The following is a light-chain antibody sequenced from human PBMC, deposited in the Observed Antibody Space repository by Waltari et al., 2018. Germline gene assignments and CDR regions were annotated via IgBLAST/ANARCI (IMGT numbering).Light chain of an antibody. CDR3: HQSRTFPIT. CDR1: QNIFTS. J-gene: IGKJ5*01. CDR2: YAS. V-gene: IGKV6-21*01. Sequence: EVVLTQSPDFQSVTPKEKVTITCRASQNIFTSLHWYQQKPGQSPKLLITYASQSSSGVPSRFSGSGSGTDFTLTLNGLEAEDAATYYCHQSRTFPITFGQGTRLEIK.